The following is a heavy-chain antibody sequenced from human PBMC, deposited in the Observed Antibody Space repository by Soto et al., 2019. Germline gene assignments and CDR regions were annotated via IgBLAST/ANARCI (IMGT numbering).Heavy chain of an antibody. Sequence: KSSETLSLTCTVSGGSISSSSYYWGWIRQPPGKGLEWIGSIYYSGSTYYNPSLKSRVTISVDTSKNQFSLKLSSVTAADTAVYYCARLFEDSYGLYYFDYWGQGTLVTVYS. J-gene: IGHJ4*02. CDR1: GGSISSSSYY. V-gene: IGHV4-39*01. CDR3: ARLFEDSYGLYYFDY. CDR2: IYYSGST. D-gene: IGHD5-18*01.